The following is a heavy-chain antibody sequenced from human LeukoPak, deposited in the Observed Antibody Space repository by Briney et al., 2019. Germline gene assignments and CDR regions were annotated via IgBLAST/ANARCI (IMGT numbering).Heavy chain of an antibody. Sequence: PSETLSLTCTVSGGSISSGSYYWSWIRQPAGKGLEWIGRIYTSGSTNYNPSLKSRVTISVDTSKNQFSLKLSSVTAADTAVYYCARSIWLFSVVDYFDYWGQGTLVTVSS. CDR1: GGSISSGSYY. CDR3: ARSIWLFSVVDYFDY. V-gene: IGHV4-61*02. J-gene: IGHJ4*02. CDR2: IYTSGST. D-gene: IGHD2-21*01.